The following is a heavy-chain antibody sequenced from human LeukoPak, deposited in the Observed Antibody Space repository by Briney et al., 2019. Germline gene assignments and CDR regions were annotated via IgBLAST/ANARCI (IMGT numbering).Heavy chain of an antibody. CDR1: GGSISSYY. CDR3: ARDLRSWQNWFDP. CDR2: IYYSGST. V-gene: IGHV4-59*12. D-gene: IGHD5/OR15-5a*01. J-gene: IGHJ5*02. Sequence: PSETLSLTCTVSGGSISSYYWSWIRQPPGKGLEWIGYIYYSGSTNYNPSLKSRVTISVDTSKNQFSLKLSSVTAADTAVYYCARDLRSWQNWFDPWGQGTLVTVSS.